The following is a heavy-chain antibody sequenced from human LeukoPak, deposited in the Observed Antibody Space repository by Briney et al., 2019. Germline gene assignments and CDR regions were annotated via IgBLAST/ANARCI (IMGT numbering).Heavy chain of an antibody. CDR2: IYYSGST. D-gene: IGHD4-17*01. CDR3: ARHYGDYMQVDY. J-gene: IGHJ4*02. Sequence: PSETLSLTCTVSGGSISSSSYYWGWIRQPPGKGLEWIGSIYYSGSTYYNPFLKSRVTISVDTSKNQFSLKLSSVTAADTAVYYCARHYGDYMQVDYWGQGTLVTVSS. CDR1: GGSISSSSYY. V-gene: IGHV4-39*01.